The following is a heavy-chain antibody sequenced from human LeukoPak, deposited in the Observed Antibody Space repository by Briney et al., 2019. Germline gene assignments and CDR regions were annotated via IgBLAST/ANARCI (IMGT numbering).Heavy chain of an antibody. CDR2: IYYSGST. Sequence: SETLSLTCTVSGGSISSGGYYWSWIRQHPGKGLEWLGYIYYSGSTYCNPSLKSRVTISVDTSKNQFSLKLSSVTAADTAVYYCARRRGYASFFDYWGQGTLVTVSS. CDR1: GGSISSGGYY. V-gene: IGHV4-31*03. CDR3: ARRRGYASFFDY. D-gene: IGHD5-12*01. J-gene: IGHJ4*02.